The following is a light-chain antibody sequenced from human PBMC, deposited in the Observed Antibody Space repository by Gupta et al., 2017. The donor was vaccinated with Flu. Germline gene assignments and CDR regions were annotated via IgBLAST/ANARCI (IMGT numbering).Light chain of an antibody. CDR2: GAS. CDR1: QSVSSN. J-gene: IGKJ2*01. Sequence: EIVMTQSPATLSVSPGERATLSCRASQSVSSNLAWYQQKPGQAPRLLIYGASTRATGIPARFSGSGSGTEFTLTISSRQSEDFAVYYCQHENNCPRTFGQGTKMEIK. V-gene: IGKV3D-15*01. CDR3: QHENNCPRT.